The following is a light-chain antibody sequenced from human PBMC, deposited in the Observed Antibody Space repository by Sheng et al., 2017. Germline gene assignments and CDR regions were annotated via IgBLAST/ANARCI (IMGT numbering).Light chain of an antibody. J-gene: IGLJ1*01. Sequence: QSVLTQPPSVSGTPGQRVTISCSGSTSNIGSNYVHWYQHRPGAAPKLLIYRNDQRPSGVPDRFSGSKSGTTASLAISGLRSEDEADYYCSSYTSRSTYVFGTGTQVIV. CDR3: SSYTSRSTYV. V-gene: IGLV1-47*01. CDR2: RND. CDR1: TSNIGSNY.